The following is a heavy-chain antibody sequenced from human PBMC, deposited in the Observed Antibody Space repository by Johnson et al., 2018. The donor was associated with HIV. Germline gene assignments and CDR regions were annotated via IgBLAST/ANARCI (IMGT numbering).Heavy chain of an antibody. CDR2: IYSGGST. CDR1: GFTVSSNY. CDR3: ARDSYDYVWGSYRHDAFDI. V-gene: IGHV3-66*01. J-gene: IGHJ3*02. D-gene: IGHD3-16*02. Sequence: VQLVESGGGLVQPGGSLRLSCAASGFTVSSNYMSWVRQAPGKGLEWVSVIYSGGSTYYADSVKGRFTISRDNSKNTLYLQMNSLRAEDTAVYYCARDSYDYVWGSYRHDAFDIWGHGTMVTVSS.